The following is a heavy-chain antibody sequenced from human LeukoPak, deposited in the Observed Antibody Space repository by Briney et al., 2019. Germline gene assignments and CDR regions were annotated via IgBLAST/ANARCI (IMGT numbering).Heavy chain of an antibody. D-gene: IGHD6-19*01. V-gene: IGHV3-23*01. J-gene: IGHJ4*02. CDR1: EFTFSSYA. CDR3: ARRSVAGYFDY. Sequence: GGSLRLSCVASEFTFSSYAMRWVRQAPGKGLEWVSAISGSGDTTYYADSVKGRFTISRDNSKNTVYLQMNSLRAEDTAVYYCARRSVAGYFDYWGQGTLVTVSS. CDR2: ISGSGDTT.